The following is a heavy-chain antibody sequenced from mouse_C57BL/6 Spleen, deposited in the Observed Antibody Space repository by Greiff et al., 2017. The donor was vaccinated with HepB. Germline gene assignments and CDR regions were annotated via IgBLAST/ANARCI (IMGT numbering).Heavy chain of an antibody. J-gene: IGHJ4*01. CDR3: ARGANYYGNYRAHYYAMDY. Sequence: QVQLQQSDAELVKPGASVKISCKVSGYTFTDHTIHWMKQRPEQGLEWIGYIYPRDGSTKYNEKFKGKATLTADKSSSTAYMQLNSLTSEDSAVYFCARGANYYGNYRAHYYAMDYWGQGTSVTVSS. CDR1: GYTFTDHT. CDR2: IYPRDGST. D-gene: IGHD2-1*01. V-gene: IGHV1-78*01.